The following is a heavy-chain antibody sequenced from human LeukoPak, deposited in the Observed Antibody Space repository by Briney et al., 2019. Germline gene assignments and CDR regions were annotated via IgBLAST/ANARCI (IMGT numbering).Heavy chain of an antibody. CDR2: ISYDGSNK. D-gene: IGHD5-18*01. CDR1: GFTFSNYG. J-gene: IGHJ6*03. Sequence: GGSLRLSCAASGFTFSNYGMHWVRQAPGKGLEWVAVISYDGSNKYYADSVKGRFTISRDNSKNTLYLQMNSLRAEDTAVYYCAREGGYSYGQYYYYYYYMDVWGKGTTVTVSS. V-gene: IGHV3-30*19. CDR3: AREGGYSYGQYYYYYYYMDV.